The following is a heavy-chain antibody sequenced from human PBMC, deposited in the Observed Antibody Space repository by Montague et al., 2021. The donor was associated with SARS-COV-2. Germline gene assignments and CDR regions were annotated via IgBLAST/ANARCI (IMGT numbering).Heavy chain of an antibody. CDR1: GGSISSPDYY. J-gene: IGHJ4*02. CDR2: ISYTGST. D-gene: IGHD2-8*01. V-gene: IGHV4-39*01. CDR3: ARQLPSYCATNKCYPYYFDG. Sequence: SETLSLTCTVSGGSISSPDYYWGWIRRSPGKGLEWIGSISYTGSTYYNPSLRSRVSFSMDTSKNHFSLSLSSVTVADTAVYFCARQLPSYCATNKCYPYYFDGWGQGTLVTASS.